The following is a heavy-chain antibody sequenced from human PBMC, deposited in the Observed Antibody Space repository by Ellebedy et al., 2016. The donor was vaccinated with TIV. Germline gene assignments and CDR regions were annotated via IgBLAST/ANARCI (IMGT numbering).Heavy chain of an antibody. Sequence: ASVKVSXXASGYTFTSYDINWVRQATRQGPEWMGWMSPNSGNTGYAQKFQGRISMTRNTSISTAYMELSSLRSEDTAVYYCARVFATGVRHLPWWGQGTLVTVSS. D-gene: IGHD4-23*01. CDR3: ARVFATGVRHLPW. CDR2: MSPNSGNT. V-gene: IGHV1-8*01. CDR1: GYTFTSYD. J-gene: IGHJ4*02.